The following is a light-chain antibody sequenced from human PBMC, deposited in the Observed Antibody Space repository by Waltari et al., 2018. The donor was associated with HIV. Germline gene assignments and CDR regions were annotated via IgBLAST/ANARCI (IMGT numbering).Light chain of an antibody. Sequence: SYELTQPPSVSVSPGQTANIACSGYKLGDKFVCWYQHKSGQSPVLVIYHDDDRPSGIPELFSGSNSGDTATLTISGTQPMDEADYYCQAWDSGSNWVFGGGTRLTVL. V-gene: IGLV3-1*01. J-gene: IGLJ3*02. CDR2: HDD. CDR3: QAWDSGSNWV. CDR1: KLGDKF.